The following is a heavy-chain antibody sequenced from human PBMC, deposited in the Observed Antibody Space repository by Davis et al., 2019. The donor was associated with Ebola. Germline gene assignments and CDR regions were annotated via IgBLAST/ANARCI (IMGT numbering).Heavy chain of an antibody. V-gene: IGHV4-59*08. CDR2: IYYRGST. CDR1: GGPISSYY. CDR3: ARLPRSYDFWSGSYYYYGMDV. D-gene: IGHD3-3*01. Sequence: SETLSLTCTLPGGPISSYYWSWIRQPPGKGLAWIGYIYYRGSTNYNPPLKSRVTISVDTSKNQFSLKLSSVTAADTAVYYWARLPRSYDFWSGSYYYYGMDVWGQGTTVTVSS. J-gene: IGHJ6*02.